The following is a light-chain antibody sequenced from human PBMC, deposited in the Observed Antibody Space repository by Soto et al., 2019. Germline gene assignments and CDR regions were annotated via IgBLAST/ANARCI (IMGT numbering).Light chain of an antibody. V-gene: IGLV1-44*01. CDR1: SSNIGTNT. CDR2: NNN. CDR3: AAWDDSRDGLYV. J-gene: IGLJ1*01. Sequence: QSVLTQPPSASGTPGQRVTISCSGSSSNIGTNTVNWYLQLPGTAPKLLMYNNNQRPSGVPERFSGSKSGTSASLAIGGLQSEDEADYYCAAWDDSRDGLYVFGSGTKLTVL.